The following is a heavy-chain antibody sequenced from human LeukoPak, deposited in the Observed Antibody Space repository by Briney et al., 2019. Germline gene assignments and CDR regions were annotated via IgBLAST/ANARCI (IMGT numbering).Heavy chain of an antibody. CDR1: GYTFTSYG. V-gene: IGHV1-18*01. Sequence: ASVKVSCKASGYTFTSYGISWVRQAPGQGLEWMGWISAYNGSTNYAQKLQGRVTMTTDTSTSTAYMELRSLRSDDTAVYYCARVNGCSGGSCGWFDPWGQGTLVTVPS. CDR3: ARVNGCSGGSCGWFDP. J-gene: IGHJ5*02. D-gene: IGHD2-15*01. CDR2: ISAYNGST.